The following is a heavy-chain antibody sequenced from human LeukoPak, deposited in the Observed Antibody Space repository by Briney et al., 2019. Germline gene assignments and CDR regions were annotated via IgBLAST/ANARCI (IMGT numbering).Heavy chain of an antibody. CDR3: ARVGYCSGGSCYVPFDY. CDR1: GFTFSSYW. Sequence: GGSLRLSCAASGFTFSSYWMSWVRQAPGKGLEWVANIKQDGSEKYYVDSVKGRFTISRDSAKNSLYLQMNSLRAEDTAVYYCARVGYCSGGSCYVPFDYWGQGTLVTVSS. V-gene: IGHV3-7*03. D-gene: IGHD2-15*01. CDR2: IKQDGSEK. J-gene: IGHJ4*02.